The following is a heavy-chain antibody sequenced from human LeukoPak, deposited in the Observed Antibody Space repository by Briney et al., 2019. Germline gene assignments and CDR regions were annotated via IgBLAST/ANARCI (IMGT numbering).Heavy chain of an antibody. V-gene: IGHV3-7*04. CDR2: INQDGSEK. CDR3: ARDRRAVALGF. Sequence: GRSLRLSCAASGFTFTNYWMNWVRQAPGKGLEWVANINQDGSEKYFVDSVKGRFTVSRDNAKSSLYLQMNSLRAEDTAVYYCARDRRAVALGFWGQGTLVTVSS. D-gene: IGHD6-13*01. J-gene: IGHJ4*02. CDR1: GFTFTNYW.